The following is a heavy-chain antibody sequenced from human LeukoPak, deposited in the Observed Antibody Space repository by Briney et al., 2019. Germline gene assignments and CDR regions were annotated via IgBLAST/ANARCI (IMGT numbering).Heavy chain of an antibody. CDR3: GRDSRWAQPDH. CDR2: ITGSGGST. J-gene: IGHJ4*02. D-gene: IGHD5-24*01. Sequence: GGSLRLSCAASGFTFSSYAMSWVRQAPGKGLEWVSGITGSGGSTYYADSVKGRFTISRDNSKNTVYLQINSLTAEDTAVYYCGRDSRWAQPDHWGQGTLVTVSS. CDR1: GFTFSSYA. V-gene: IGHV3-23*01.